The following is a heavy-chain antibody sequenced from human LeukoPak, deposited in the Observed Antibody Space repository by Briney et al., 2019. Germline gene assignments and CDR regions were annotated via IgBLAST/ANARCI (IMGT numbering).Heavy chain of an antibody. J-gene: IGHJ4*02. Sequence: GGTLRLSCAASGFTFSSYGMSWVRQAPGKGLEWVSAISGSGGSTYYADSVKGRFTISRDNSKNTLYLQMNSLRAEDTAVYYCARDIDNGDYVVYWGQGTLVTVSS. D-gene: IGHD4-17*01. CDR2: ISGSGGST. V-gene: IGHV3-23*01. CDR1: GFTFSSYG. CDR3: ARDIDNGDYVVY.